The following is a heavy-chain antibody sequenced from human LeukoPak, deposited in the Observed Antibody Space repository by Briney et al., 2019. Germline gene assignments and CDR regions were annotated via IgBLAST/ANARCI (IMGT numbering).Heavy chain of an antibody. J-gene: IGHJ4*02. D-gene: IGHD5-24*01. CDR3: AKSRDGYNFSFDY. V-gene: IGHV3-21*01. CDR1: GFTFSSYS. Sequence: GGSQRLSCAASGFTFSSYSMNWVRQAPGKGLEWVSSISSSSSYIYYADSVKGRFTISRDNAKNSLYLQMNSLRAEDTAVYYCAKSRDGYNFSFDYWGQGTLVTVSS. CDR2: ISSSSSYI.